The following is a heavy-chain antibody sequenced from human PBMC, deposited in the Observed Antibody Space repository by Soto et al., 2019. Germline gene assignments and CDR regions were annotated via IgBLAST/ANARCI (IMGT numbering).Heavy chain of an antibody. CDR3: ARDIAAAGTGWFDP. Sequence: QVQLQESGPGLVKPSETLSLTCTVSGGSISSYYWSWIRQPPGKGLEWIGYIYYSGSTNYNPSLNSRVTVEVDTSKDQFSLNLSSVTAADTAVYYCARDIAAAGTGWFDPWGQGTLVTVSS. J-gene: IGHJ5*02. D-gene: IGHD6-13*01. CDR1: GGSISSYY. CDR2: IYYSGST. V-gene: IGHV4-59*01.